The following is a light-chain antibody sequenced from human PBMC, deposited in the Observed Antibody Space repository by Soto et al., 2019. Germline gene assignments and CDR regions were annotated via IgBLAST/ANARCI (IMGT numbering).Light chain of an antibody. CDR1: SSDVGGYNF. J-gene: IGLJ1*01. Sequence: QSALTQPASVSGSPGQSITISCTGTSSDVGGYNFVSWYQQHPGKAPKLMIYDVSNRPSGVSYRFSGSKSGNMASLTISGLQAEDEADYSCSSYTSSSTYVFGTGTKVTVL. CDR3: SSYTSSSTYV. CDR2: DVS. V-gene: IGLV2-14*01.